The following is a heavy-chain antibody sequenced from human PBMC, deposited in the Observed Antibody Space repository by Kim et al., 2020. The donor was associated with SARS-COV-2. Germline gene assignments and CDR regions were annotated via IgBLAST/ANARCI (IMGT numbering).Heavy chain of an antibody. CDR2: ISGSGGST. CDR3: AKTGAEGTTTPYYFDY. V-gene: IGHV3-23*01. D-gene: IGHD2-8*02. J-gene: IGHJ4*02. CDR1: GFTFSSYA. Sequence: GGSLRLSCAASGFTFSSYAMSWVRQAPGKVLEWVSAISGSGGSTYYADSVKGRFTISRDNSKNTLYLQMNSLRAEDTAVYYCAKTGAEGTTTPYYFDYWGQGTLVTVSS.